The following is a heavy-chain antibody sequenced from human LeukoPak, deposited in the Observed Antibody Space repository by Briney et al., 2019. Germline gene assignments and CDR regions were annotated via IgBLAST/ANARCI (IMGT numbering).Heavy chain of an antibody. CDR1: VCSLSCGSYY. D-gene: IGHD3-22*01. Sequence: SETLSLTCTVSVCSLSCGSYYWGWIRQPPGEGLEWIGSMYYSGSTYYNTSLKSRVTISVDKSKNQFSLKLSSVTAGDTAVYYCARANYYYDSSGYYGPPSLYYYYYMDVWGKGTTVTVSS. J-gene: IGHJ6*03. V-gene: IGHV4-39*01. CDR3: ARANYYYDSSGYYGPPSLYYYYYMDV. CDR2: MYYSGST.